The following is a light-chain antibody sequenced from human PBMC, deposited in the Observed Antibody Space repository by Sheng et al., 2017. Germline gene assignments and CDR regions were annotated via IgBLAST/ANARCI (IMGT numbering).Light chain of an antibody. J-gene: IGKJ3*01. CDR3: QQSFGAPFT. CDR1: QNIRRN. V-gene: IGKV1-39*01. CDR2: SAV. Sequence: DIQMTQSPLSLSASLGDRVTITCRASQNIRRNLNWYQQKPGKAPQLLIYSAVNLQSGVPSRFSGTGSGTDFTLTISSLQPEDFATFYCQQSFGAPFTFGPGTHSGYET.